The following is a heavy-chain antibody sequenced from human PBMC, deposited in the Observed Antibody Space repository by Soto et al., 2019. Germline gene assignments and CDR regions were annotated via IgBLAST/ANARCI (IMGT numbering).Heavy chain of an antibody. Sequence: QITLKESGPTVVKPTQTLTLTCTFSGFSLRSSGMGVGWIRQPPGKALEWLALIYWDDDKLYSPSLKNRRHITQDTFKHQVVLTMANMDPVDTATYFCAHSSRLLKLRDAFDIWGQGTMVTVSS. CDR2: IYWDDDK. V-gene: IGHV2-5*02. J-gene: IGHJ3*02. D-gene: IGHD2-21*01. CDR3: AHSSRLLKLRDAFDI. CDR1: GFSLRSSGMG.